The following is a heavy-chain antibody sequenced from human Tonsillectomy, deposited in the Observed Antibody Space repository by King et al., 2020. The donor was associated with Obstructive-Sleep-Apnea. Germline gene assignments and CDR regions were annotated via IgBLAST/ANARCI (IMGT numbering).Heavy chain of an antibody. CDR3: AKDLGSVYYGAQYFDL. J-gene: IGHJ2*01. Sequence: QLQESGPGLVKPSETLSLTCTVSGGSISSSTYYWGWVRQPPGKGLEWIGTVYYTGSTYNNPSLRGRVTLSVDTSKNEFSLKMRSLTAADTAVYYCAKDLGSVYYGAQYFDLWGRGTLVTVSS. CDR1: GGSISSSTYY. CDR2: VYYTGST. D-gene: IGHD5/OR15-5a*01. V-gene: IGHV4-39*07.